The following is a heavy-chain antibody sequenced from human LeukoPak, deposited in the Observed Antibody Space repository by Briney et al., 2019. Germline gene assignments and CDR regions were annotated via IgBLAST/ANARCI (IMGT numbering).Heavy chain of an antibody. Sequence: GGSLRLSCAASGFTFSSSAMSWVRQAPGKGLEWVSYISSGGSTKYYADSVKGRFTISRDSSKNTLFLHMNTLRAEDTAIYYCAKDRTVGASYWYFDLWGRGTLVTVSS. J-gene: IGHJ2*01. V-gene: IGHV3-23*01. D-gene: IGHD1-26*01. CDR3: AKDRTVGASYWYFDL. CDR1: GFTFSSSA. CDR2: ISSGGSTK.